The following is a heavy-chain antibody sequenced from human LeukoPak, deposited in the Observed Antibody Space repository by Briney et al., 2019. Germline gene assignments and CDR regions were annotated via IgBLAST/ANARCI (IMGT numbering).Heavy chain of an antibody. V-gene: IGHV5-51*01. CDR3: ARQVVDTAMVTTFDY. CDR2: IYPGDSDT. D-gene: IGHD5-18*01. J-gene: IGHJ4*02. CDR1: GYSFSSYW. Sequence: RGESLKFSCKGSGYSFSSYWIGWVRQMPGKGLEWMGIIYPGDSDTRYSPSFQGQVTISADKSISTAYLQWSSLKASDTAMYYCARQVVDTAMVTTFDYWGQGTLVTVSS.